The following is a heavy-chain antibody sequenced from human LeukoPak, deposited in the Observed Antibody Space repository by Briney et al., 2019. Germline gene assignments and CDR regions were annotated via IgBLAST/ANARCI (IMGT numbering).Heavy chain of an antibody. J-gene: IGHJ4*02. CDR1: GGSFNGYY. Sequence: SETLSLTCAVYGGSFNGYYWSWIRQPPGKGLEWIGEINHSGSTNYNPSLKSRVTMSVDTSKNQFSLKLSSVSAADTAVYYCARGRATFDYWGQGTLVTVSS. V-gene: IGHV4-34*01. CDR3: ARGRATFDY. CDR2: INHSGST.